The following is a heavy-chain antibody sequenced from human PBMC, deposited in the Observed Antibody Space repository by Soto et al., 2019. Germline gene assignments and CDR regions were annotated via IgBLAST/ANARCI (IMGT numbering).Heavy chain of an antibody. Sequence: QVQLQESGPGLVKPSGTLSLTCAVSGGSISSSNWWSWVRQPPGKGLEWIGEIYHSGNTNYNPSLQSRGTMAVDKSRNQFSLKLSSVTAADTAVYYCARRWGEGRVDYWGQGTLVTVSS. J-gene: IGHJ4*02. V-gene: IGHV4-4*02. CDR2: IYHSGNT. CDR1: GGSISSSNW. D-gene: IGHD3-10*01. CDR3: ARRWGEGRVDY.